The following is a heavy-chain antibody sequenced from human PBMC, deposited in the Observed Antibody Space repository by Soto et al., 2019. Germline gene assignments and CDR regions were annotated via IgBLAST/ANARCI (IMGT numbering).Heavy chain of an antibody. Sequence: SETLSLTCTVSGGSISSYYWSWIRQPPGKGLEWIGYIYYSGSTNYKSSLKSRVTISVDTSKNQFSLKLSSVTAADTAIYYCASCGYYGYYFDYWGPGALVTVSS. V-gene: IGHV4-59*08. CDR2: IYYSGST. CDR1: GGSISSYY. CDR3: ASCGYYGYYFDY. D-gene: IGHD3-22*01. J-gene: IGHJ4*02.